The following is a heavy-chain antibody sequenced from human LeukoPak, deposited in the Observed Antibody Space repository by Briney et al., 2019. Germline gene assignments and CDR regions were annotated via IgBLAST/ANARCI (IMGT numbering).Heavy chain of an antibody. Sequence: SVTVSFKASGGTFISYAISWVRQAPGQGLEWMGRIIPILGIANYAQKFQGRVTITADKSTSTAYMELSSLRSEDTAVYYCAIGLGYCSSTSCPADFDYWGQGTLVTVSS. CDR2: IIPILGIA. D-gene: IGHD2-2*01. CDR3: AIGLGYCSSTSCPADFDY. CDR1: GGTFISYA. V-gene: IGHV1-69*04. J-gene: IGHJ4*02.